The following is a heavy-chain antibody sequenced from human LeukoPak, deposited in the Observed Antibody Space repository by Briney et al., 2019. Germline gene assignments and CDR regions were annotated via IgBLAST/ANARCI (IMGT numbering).Heavy chain of an antibody. CDR1: GGSISSTAHY. CDR2: IYYSGST. D-gene: IGHD6-19*01. J-gene: IGHJ1*01. CDR3: ARRESSGRFEYFQH. V-gene: IGHV4-61*05. Sequence: SETLSLTCAVSGGSISSTAHYWGWIRQPPGKGLEWIGYIYYSGSTNYNPSLKSRVTISVDTSKNQFSLKLSSVTAADTAVYYCARRESSGRFEYFQHWGQGTLVTVSS.